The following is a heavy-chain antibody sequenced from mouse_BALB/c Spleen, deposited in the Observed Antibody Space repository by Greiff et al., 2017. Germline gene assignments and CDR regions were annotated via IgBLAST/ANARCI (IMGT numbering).Heavy chain of an antibody. CDR2: ISSGGST. CDR3: ARGRGDYDYDEGFFDY. V-gene: IGHV5-6-5*01. Sequence: EVKLMESGGGLVKPGGSLKLSCAASGFTFSSYAMSWVRQTPEKRLEWVASISSGGSTYYPDSVKGRFTISRDNARNILYLQMSSLRSEDTAMYYCARGRGDYDYDEGFFDYWGQGTTLTVSS. CDR1: GFTFSSYA. D-gene: IGHD2-4*01. J-gene: IGHJ2*01.